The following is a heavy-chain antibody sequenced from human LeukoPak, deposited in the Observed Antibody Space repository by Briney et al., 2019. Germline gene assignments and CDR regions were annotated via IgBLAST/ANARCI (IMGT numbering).Heavy chain of an antibody. D-gene: IGHD3-22*01. Sequence: SETLSLTCTVSGGSITGYYWNWIRQPAGQGLERLGRVYSSGVGNYNPSLMSRVTMSVDTSKNQFSLKLTSLTAADTAVYYCAREEFLHEIDSSGYFVYWGQGTLVTVSS. V-gene: IGHV4-4*07. J-gene: IGHJ4*02. CDR1: GGSITGYY. CDR3: AREEFLHEIDSSGYFVY. CDR2: VYSSGVG.